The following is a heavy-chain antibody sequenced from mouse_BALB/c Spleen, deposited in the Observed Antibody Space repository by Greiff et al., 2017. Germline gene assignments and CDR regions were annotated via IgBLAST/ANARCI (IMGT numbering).Heavy chain of an antibody. Sequence: VQLVESAAELARPGASVKMSCKASGYTFTSYTMHWVKQRPGQGLEWIGYINPSSGYTEYNQKFKDKTTLTADKSSSTAYMQLSSLTSEDSAVYYCASGYDGGDWGQGTLVTVSA. CDR1: GYTFTSYT. V-gene: IGHV1-4*02. CDR2: INPSSGYT. D-gene: IGHD2-2*01. CDR3: ASGYDGGD. J-gene: IGHJ3*01.